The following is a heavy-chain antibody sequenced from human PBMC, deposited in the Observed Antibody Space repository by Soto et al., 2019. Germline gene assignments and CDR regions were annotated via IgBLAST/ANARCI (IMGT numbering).Heavy chain of an antibody. Sequence: SETLSLTCAVSSGSISSSNWWSWVRQPPGKGLEWIGEIYHSGSTNYNPSLKSRVTISVDKSKNQFSLKLSPVTAADTAVYYCARGPPGKNWFDPWGQGTLVTVSS. CDR2: IYHSGST. V-gene: IGHV4-4*02. CDR3: ARGPPGKNWFDP. D-gene: IGHD3-10*01. J-gene: IGHJ5*02. CDR1: SGSISSSNW.